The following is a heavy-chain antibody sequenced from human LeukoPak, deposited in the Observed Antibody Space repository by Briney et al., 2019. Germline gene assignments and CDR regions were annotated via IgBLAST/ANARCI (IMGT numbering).Heavy chain of an antibody. CDR1: GGSISSSSYY. CDR3: ARGWEYSGSYHMPWDAFDI. CDR2: IYYSGST. Sequence: PSETLSLTCTVSGGSISSSSYYWGWIRQPPGKGLEWIGSIYYSGSTYYNPSLKSRVTISVDTSKNQFSLKLSSVTAADTAVYYCARGWEYSGSYHMPWDAFDIWGQGTMVTVSS. D-gene: IGHD1-26*01. V-gene: IGHV4-39*07. J-gene: IGHJ3*02.